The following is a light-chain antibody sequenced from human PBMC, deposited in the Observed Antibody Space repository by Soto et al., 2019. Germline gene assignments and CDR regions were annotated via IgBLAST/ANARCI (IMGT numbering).Light chain of an antibody. V-gene: IGLV2-14*01. CDR3: RSYTSSPRV. J-gene: IGLJ1*01. CDR1: SSDVGGYNY. Sequence: QSALTQPASVSGSPGQSITISCTGTSSDVGGYNYVSWYQQHPGKAPKLMIYDVSNRPSGVSNRFSGSKSGNTASLTISGLPAEDAADYYCRSYTSSPRVFGSGTKLTVL. CDR2: DVS.